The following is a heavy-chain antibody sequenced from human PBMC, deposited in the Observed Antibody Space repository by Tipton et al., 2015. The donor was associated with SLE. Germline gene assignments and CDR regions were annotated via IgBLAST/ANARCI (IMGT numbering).Heavy chain of an antibody. CDR3: ARDPSPEDPFDY. Sequence: TLSLTCTVSGGSISSGGYYWSWIRQHPGKGLEWIGYIYYSGSTNYNPSLKSRVTISVDTSKNQFSLKLSSVTAADTAVYYCARDPSPEDPFDYWGQGTLVTVSS. J-gene: IGHJ4*02. CDR2: IYYSGST. V-gene: IGHV4-61*08. D-gene: IGHD2-2*01. CDR1: GGSISSGGYY.